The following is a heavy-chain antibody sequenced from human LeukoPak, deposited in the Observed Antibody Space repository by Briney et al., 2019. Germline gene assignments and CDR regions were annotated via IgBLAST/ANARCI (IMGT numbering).Heavy chain of an antibody. CDR1: GYTFTGYY. CDR3: ARKREMATIMEIDY. Sequence: ASGKVSCKASGYTFTGYYMHWVRQAPGQGLEWMGWINPNSGGTNYAQKFQGRVTMTRDTSISTAYMELSRLRSDDTAVYYCARKREMATIMEIDYWGQGTLVTVSS. CDR2: INPNSGGT. V-gene: IGHV1-2*02. J-gene: IGHJ4*02. D-gene: IGHD5-24*01.